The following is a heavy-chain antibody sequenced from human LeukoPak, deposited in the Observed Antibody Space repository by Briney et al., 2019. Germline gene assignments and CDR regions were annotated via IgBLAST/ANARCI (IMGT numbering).Heavy chain of an antibody. V-gene: IGHV4-59*01. CDR2: IDYAGRT. Sequence: SETLSLTCTVSGGSISRDYWSWIRQPPGKGLEWIGYIDYAGRTNYNPSLKSRVTISVDTSKNQFSLKLSSVTAADTAVYYCARAGHVEMATIGANYYGMDVWGQGTTVTVSS. CDR3: ARAGHVEMATIGANYYGMDV. D-gene: IGHD5-24*01. J-gene: IGHJ6*02. CDR1: GGSISRDY.